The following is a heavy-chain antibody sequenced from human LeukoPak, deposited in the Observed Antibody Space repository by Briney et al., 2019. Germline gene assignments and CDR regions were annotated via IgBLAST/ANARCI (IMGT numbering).Heavy chain of an antibody. J-gene: IGHJ4*02. CDR3: ARALYSSGWYYFDY. Sequence: GGSLRLSCAASGFTFSSYDMHWVRQATGKGLEWVSAIGTAGDTYYPGSVKGRFTISRENAKNSLYLQMNSLRAGGTAVYYCARALYSSGWYYFDYWGQGTLVTVSS. CDR1: GFTFSSYD. CDR2: IGTAGDT. D-gene: IGHD6-19*01. V-gene: IGHV3-13*01.